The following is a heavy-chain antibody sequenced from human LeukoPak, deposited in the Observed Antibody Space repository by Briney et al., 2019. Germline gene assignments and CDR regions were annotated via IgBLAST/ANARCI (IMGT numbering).Heavy chain of an antibody. CDR3: ARAKGPIVGATLDY. V-gene: IGHV3-20*04. J-gene: IGHJ4*02. D-gene: IGHD1-26*01. Sequence: GGSLRLSCAAPGFTFDDHGMSSVRQAPGKGLGLVSGINWNGDSTGYAESVKGRFTISRDNAKNSRDLQMNSLRAEDTALYYCARAKGPIVGATLDYWGQGTLVTVSS. CDR2: INWNGDST. CDR1: GFTFDDHG.